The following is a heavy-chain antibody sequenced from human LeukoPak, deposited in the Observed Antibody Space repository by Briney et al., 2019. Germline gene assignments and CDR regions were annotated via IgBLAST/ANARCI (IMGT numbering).Heavy chain of an antibody. CDR1: GFTFSSYS. CDR3: ARGAPGIAAASRFDP. D-gene: IGHD6-13*01. V-gene: IGHV3-21*01. Sequence: GGSLRLSCAASGFTFSSYSMNWVRQAPGKGLEWVSSISSSSSYIYYADSVKGRFTISRDNAKNSLYLQMNSLRAEDTAVYYCARGAPGIAAASRFDPWGQGTLVTVSS. J-gene: IGHJ5*02. CDR2: ISSSSSYI.